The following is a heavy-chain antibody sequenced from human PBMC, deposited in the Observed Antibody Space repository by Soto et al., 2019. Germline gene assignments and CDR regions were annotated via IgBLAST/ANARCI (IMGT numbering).Heavy chain of an antibody. CDR1: GYSFTYYY. V-gene: IGHV1-2*04. D-gene: IGHD6-6*01. CDR2: INCNSGGT. J-gene: IGHJ5*02. Sequence: ASVKVSFKTSGYSFTYYYIHWVRQAPGQGLEWMGWINCNSGGTKYAQRFQDWVTMTRDTSIKTVYLELSRLKFDDTAVYYCARGGIAARPTSWFDPWGQGTQVTVSS. CDR3: ARGGIAARPTSWFDP.